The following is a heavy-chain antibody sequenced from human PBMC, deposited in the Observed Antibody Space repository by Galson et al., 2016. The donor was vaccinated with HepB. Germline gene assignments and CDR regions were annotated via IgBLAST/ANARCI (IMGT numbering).Heavy chain of an antibody. CDR1: GFTFSTHW. CDR3: ARELAGAGRCGMDV. D-gene: IGHD6-13*01. V-gene: IGHV3-74*01. J-gene: IGHJ6*02. Sequence: SLRLSCAASGFTFSTHWMHWVRQAPGKGLVWVSRIYNDGSGTCYADSVRGRFTISRDNAKNTLYLQMNSLRAEDTAVYYCARELAGAGRCGMDVWGQGTTVTVS. CDR2: IYNDGSGT.